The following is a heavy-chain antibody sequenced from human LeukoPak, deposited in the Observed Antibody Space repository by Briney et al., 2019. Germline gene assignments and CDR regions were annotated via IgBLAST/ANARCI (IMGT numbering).Heavy chain of an antibody. D-gene: IGHD5-12*01. Sequence: KASGTLSLTCAVSGGSISSSNWWSWVRQPPGKGLEWIGEIYHSGSTNYNPSLKSRVTISVDKSKNQFSLKLSSVTAADTAVYYCAGRGYSGYDFFPYFDYWGQGTLVTVSS. CDR2: IYHSGST. V-gene: IGHV4-4*02. J-gene: IGHJ4*02. CDR1: GGSISSSNW. CDR3: AGRGYSGYDFFPYFDY.